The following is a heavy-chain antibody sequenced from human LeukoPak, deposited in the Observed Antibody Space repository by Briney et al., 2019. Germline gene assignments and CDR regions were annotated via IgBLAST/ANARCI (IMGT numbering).Heavy chain of an antibody. Sequence: NASETLSLTCTVSGGSISSGSYYWSWIRQPPGKGLEWIGYIYYSGSTYYNPSLKSRVTISVDTSKNQFSLKLSSVTAADTAVYYCARGPPPGDTFDYWGQGTLVTVSS. CDR2: IYYSGST. D-gene: IGHD7-27*01. CDR3: ARGPPPGDTFDY. V-gene: IGHV4-30-4*08. J-gene: IGHJ4*02. CDR1: GGSISSGSYY.